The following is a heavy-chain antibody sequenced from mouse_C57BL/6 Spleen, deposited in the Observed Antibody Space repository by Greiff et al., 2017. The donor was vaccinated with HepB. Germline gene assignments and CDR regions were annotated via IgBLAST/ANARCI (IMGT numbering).Heavy chain of an antibody. CDR2: INPNNGGT. Sequence: EVQLQQSGPELVKPGASVKIPCKASGYTFTDYNMDWVKQSHGKSLEWIGDINPNNGGTIYNQKFKGKATLTVDKSSSTAYMERRSLTSEDTAVYYCARGLYGSSYDWYFDVWGTGTTVTVSS. CDR3: ARGLYGSSYDWYFDV. CDR1: GYTFTDYN. J-gene: IGHJ1*03. V-gene: IGHV1-18*01. D-gene: IGHD1-1*01.